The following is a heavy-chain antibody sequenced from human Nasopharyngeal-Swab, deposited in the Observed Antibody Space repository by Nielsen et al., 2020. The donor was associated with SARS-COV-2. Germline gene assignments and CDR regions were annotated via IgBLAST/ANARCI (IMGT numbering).Heavy chain of an antibody. Sequence: GGSLRLSCAASGFNFASFAMTWVRQAPGKGLEWVSTIGTSDDTYYTDSVKGRFAISRDNSKNKVYLQMDSLRPDDTALYYCVKTFLIAPRTYDYWGQATLVTVSS. J-gene: IGHJ4*02. V-gene: IGHV3-23*01. CDR1: GFNFASFA. CDR3: VKTFLIAPRTYDY. CDR2: IGTSDDT. D-gene: IGHD2/OR15-2a*01.